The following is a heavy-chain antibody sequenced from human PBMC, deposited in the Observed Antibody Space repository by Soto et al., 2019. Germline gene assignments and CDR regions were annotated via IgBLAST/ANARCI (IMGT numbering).Heavy chain of an antibody. Sequence: SQTLSLTFSISGDSVSSNSSALNLIRQSPSRGLEWLGRTYYRSKWYNDYAVSVKSRITINPDTSKNQFSLQLNSVTPEDTAVYYCARALWFGDDYYYYYMDVWGKGTTVTVSS. V-gene: IGHV6-1*01. CDR2: TYYRSKWYN. J-gene: IGHJ6*03. CDR3: ARALWFGDDYYYYYMDV. CDR1: GDSVSSNSSA. D-gene: IGHD3-10*01.